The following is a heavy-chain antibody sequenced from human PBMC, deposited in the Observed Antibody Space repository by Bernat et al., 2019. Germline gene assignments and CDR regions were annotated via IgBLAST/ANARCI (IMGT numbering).Heavy chain of an antibody. CDR2: IRSKAYGGTT. Sequence: EVQLVESGGGLVQPGRSLRLSCTASGFTFGDYAMSWVHQAPGKGLEWVGFIRSKAYGGTTEYAASVKGRFTISRDDSKSIAYLQMNSLKTEDTAVYYCTRDNDFWSGYYPTIPFDYWGQGTLVTVSS. J-gene: IGHJ4*02. D-gene: IGHD3-3*01. CDR3: TRDNDFWSGYYPTIPFDY. V-gene: IGHV3-49*04. CDR1: GFTFGDYA.